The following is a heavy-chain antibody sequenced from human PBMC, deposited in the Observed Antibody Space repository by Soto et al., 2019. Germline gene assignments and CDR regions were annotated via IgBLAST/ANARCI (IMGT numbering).Heavy chain of an antibody. V-gene: IGHV1-69*06. D-gene: IGHD2-2*01. J-gene: IGHJ5*02. CDR3: ARDSLYRSSTSCYAIRSDP. CDR2: IIPIFGTA. CDR1: AGPFISYA. Sequence: SVMVACKASAGPFISYAIIWVRQAPGQGLEWMGGIIPIFGTANYAQKFQCRVTITADKSTSTAYMELSSLRSEDTAVYYCARDSLYRSSTSCYAIRSDPWGQGTLVTVS.